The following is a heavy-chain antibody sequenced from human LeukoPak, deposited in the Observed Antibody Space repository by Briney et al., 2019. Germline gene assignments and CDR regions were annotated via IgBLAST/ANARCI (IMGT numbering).Heavy chain of an antibody. J-gene: IGHJ1*01. D-gene: IGHD6-19*01. V-gene: IGHV3-33*06. CDR3: AKTGYSSGWWGDFQH. CDR2: IWYDGSNK. Sequence: GGSLRLSCAASGFTFSSYGMHWVRQAPGKGLEWVAVIWYDGSNKYYADSVKGRFTISRDNSKNTLYLQMNSLRAEDTAVYYCAKTGYSSGWWGDFQHWGQGTLVTVSS. CDR1: GFTFSSYG.